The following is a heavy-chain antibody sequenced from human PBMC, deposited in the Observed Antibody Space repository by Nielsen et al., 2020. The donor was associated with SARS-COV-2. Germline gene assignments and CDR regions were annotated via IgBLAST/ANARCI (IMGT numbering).Heavy chain of an antibody. V-gene: IGHV3-30-3*01. Sequence: GESLKISCAASGFTFDNYAMTWVRQAPGKGLEWVAAILDDGSNAYSGDSVKGRFTVSRDNSKNTLYLQMTDLRTEDTAVYFCARDARGYYGFDFVFDYWGQGSLVTVSS. CDR2: ILDDGSNA. J-gene: IGHJ4*02. D-gene: IGHD5-12*01. CDR1: GFTFDNYA. CDR3: ARDARGYYGFDFVFDY.